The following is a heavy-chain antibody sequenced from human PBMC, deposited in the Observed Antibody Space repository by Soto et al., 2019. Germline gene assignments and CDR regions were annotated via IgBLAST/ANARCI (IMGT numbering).Heavy chain of an antibody. J-gene: IGHJ6*02. CDR1: GGSISSGGYY. Sequence: QVQLQESGPGLVKPSQTLSLTCTVSGGSISSGGYYWYWIRQHPGKGLEWIGYIYYSGTTYYNPSLKSRVTISVDTAKNQFSLKLSSVTAADTAVYYCAASCVACGGFNYCGMDVWGQVTTFTVSS. V-gene: IGHV4-31*03. CDR2: IYYSGTT. D-gene: IGHD2-21*01. CDR3: AASCVACGGFNYCGMDV.